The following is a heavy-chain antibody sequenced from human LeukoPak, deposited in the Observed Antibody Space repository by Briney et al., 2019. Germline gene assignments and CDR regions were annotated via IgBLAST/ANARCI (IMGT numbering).Heavy chain of an antibody. Sequence: NASETLSLTCAVYGGSFSGYYWSWIRQPPGKGLEWIGEINHSGSTNYNPSLKSRVTISVDTSKNQFSLKLSSVTAADTAVYYCARTLWIQLWLLWYGGWFDPWGQGTLVTVSS. CDR1: GGSFSGYY. CDR2: INHSGST. CDR3: ARTLWIQLWLLWYGGWFDP. D-gene: IGHD5-18*01. J-gene: IGHJ5*02. V-gene: IGHV4-34*01.